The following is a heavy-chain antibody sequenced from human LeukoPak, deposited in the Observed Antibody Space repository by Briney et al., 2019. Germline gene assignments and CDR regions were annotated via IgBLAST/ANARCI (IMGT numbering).Heavy chain of an antibody. Sequence: ASVKVSCKASGYTFTGYYMHWVRQAPGQGLEWMGWINPNSGGTNYAQKFQGRVTMTRDTSISTAYMELSRLRPDDTAVYYCARDTKLRYFDWLFIDYWGQGTLVTVSS. J-gene: IGHJ4*02. CDR3: ARDTKLRYFDWLFIDY. CDR1: GYTFTGYY. CDR2: INPNSGGT. V-gene: IGHV1-2*02. D-gene: IGHD3-9*01.